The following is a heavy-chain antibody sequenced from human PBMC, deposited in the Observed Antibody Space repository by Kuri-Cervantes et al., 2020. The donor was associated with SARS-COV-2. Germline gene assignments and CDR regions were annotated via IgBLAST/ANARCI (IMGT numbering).Heavy chain of an antibody. D-gene: IGHD3-22*01. Sequence: ASVKVSCKASGYNFNNYGISWVRQAPGQGLEWMVWISANNGNTNYAQKLQGRVTMTADTSTSTAYMELKSLRCDDTAVYYCARDRDYYDSGGYWGQGTLVTVSS. J-gene: IGHJ4*02. CDR2: ISANNGNT. CDR1: GYNFNNYG. V-gene: IGHV1-18*04. CDR3: ARDRDYYDSGGY.